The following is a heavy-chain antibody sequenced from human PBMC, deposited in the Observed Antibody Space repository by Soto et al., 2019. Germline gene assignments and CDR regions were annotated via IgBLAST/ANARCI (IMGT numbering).Heavy chain of an antibody. Sequence: EVQLVESGGGLVQPGGSLRLSCVASGFTFSRYWMRWVRQAPGKGLVWVSRINSDGSSTSYADSVKGRFTISRDNAKNTLSLQMNSLRAEDTAEYYCGVNWFDPWGHGTLVTVSS. J-gene: IGHJ5*02. D-gene: IGHD6-13*01. CDR1: GFTFSRYW. CDR2: INSDGSST. V-gene: IGHV3-74*01. CDR3: GVNWFDP.